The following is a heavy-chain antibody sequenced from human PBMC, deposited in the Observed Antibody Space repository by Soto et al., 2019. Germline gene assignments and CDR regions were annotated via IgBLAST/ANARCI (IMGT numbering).Heavy chain of an antibody. CDR1: GFSFSSFA. V-gene: IGHV3-48*03. J-gene: IGHJ4*02. CDR2: ISDDGASV. D-gene: IGHD5-18*01. CDR3: ARENSVQAWLHHFDH. Sequence: EVQLVESGGALVQPGGSLRLSCEDSGFSFSSFAMNWVRQAPGRGLEWVSYISDDGASVYYADSLKGRFTISRDNAKNSLSLQMNNLRAEDTAVYYCARENSVQAWLHHFDHWGLGTLVTVSS.